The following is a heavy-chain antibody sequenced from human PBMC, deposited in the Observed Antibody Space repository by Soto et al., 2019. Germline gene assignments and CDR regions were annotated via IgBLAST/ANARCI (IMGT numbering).Heavy chain of an antibody. CDR3: ARTFDTITYYFDY. Sequence: QVHLVESGGGVGQPGGSLRLACAASEFSFSSYAMHWIRQAPGKGLEWVAVISFDGNIIQYADSVKGRFIISRDNIKHTLYLQMNSLRGEDTAVYYCARTFDTITYYFDYWGQGTQVTVTS. D-gene: IGHD3-9*01. J-gene: IGHJ4*02. CDR2: ISFDGNII. V-gene: IGHV3-30-3*01. CDR1: EFSFSSYA.